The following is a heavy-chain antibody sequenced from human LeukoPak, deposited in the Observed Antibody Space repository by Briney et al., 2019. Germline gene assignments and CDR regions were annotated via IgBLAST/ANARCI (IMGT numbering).Heavy chain of an antibody. J-gene: IGHJ3*02. CDR1: GGSISSYY. CDR3: ARTKASDAFDI. CDR2: IYYSGST. Sequence: PSETLSLTCTVSGGSISSYYWSWIRQPPGKGLEWIGYIYYSGSTNYDPSLKSRVTISVDTSKNQFSLKLSSVTAADTAVYYCARTKASDAFDIWGQGTMVTVSS. V-gene: IGHV4-59*01.